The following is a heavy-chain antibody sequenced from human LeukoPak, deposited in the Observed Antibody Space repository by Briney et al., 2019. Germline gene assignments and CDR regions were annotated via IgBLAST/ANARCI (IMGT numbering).Heavy chain of an antibody. CDR1: GGSISSYY. V-gene: IGHV4-59*01. Sequence: SETLSLTCTVSGGSISSYYWSWIRQPPGKGLEWIGYIYYSGSTNYNPSLKSRVTISVDTSKNQFSLKLSSVTAADTAVYYCARVRYSDYAEVGWGQGTLVTVSS. CDR3: ARVRYSDYAEVG. J-gene: IGHJ4*02. D-gene: IGHD4-11*01. CDR2: IYYSGST.